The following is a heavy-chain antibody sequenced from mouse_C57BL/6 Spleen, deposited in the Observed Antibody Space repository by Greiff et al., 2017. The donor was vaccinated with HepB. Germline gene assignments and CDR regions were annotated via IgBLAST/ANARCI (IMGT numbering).Heavy chain of an antibody. V-gene: IGHV1-55*01. CDR3: ARGGYDGGWFAY. CDR1: GYTFTSYW. CDR2: IYPGSGST. D-gene: IGHD2-2*01. Sequence: VKPGASVKMSCKASGYTFTSYWITWVKQRPGQGLEWIGDIYPGSGSTNYNEKFKSKATLTVDTSSSTAYMQLSSLTSEDSAVYYCARGGYDGGWFAYWGQGTLVTVSA. J-gene: IGHJ3*01.